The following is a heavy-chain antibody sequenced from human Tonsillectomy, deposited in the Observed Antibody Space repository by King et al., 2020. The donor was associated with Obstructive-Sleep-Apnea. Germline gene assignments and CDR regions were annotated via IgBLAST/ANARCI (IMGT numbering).Heavy chain of an antibody. CDR3: ASAYYDSSGYVDAFDI. Sequence: QVQLQESGPGLVKPSQTLSLTCTVSGGSISSGGYYWSWIRQHPGKGLEWIGYIYYSGSTYYNPSLKSRVTISVDTSKNQFSLKLSAVTAADTAVYYCASAYYDSSGYVDAFDIWGQGTMVTVSS. CDR2: IYYSGST. J-gene: IGHJ3*02. D-gene: IGHD3-22*01. V-gene: IGHV4-31*03. CDR1: GGSISSGGYY.